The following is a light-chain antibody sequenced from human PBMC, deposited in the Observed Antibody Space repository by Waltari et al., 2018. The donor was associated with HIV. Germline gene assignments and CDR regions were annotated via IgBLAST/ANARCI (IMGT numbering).Light chain of an antibody. CDR2: WAS. CDR3: QQYYSTPT. V-gene: IGKV4-1*01. CDR1: QSVLYSSNNKNY. J-gene: IGKJ2*01. Sequence: DIVMTQSPDSLPVSLGGRATINCTSSQSVLYSSNNKNYLAWYQQQPGQPPKLLIYWASTRESGVPDRFSGSGSGTDFTLTISSLQAEDVAVYYCQQYYSTPTFGQGTKLEIK.